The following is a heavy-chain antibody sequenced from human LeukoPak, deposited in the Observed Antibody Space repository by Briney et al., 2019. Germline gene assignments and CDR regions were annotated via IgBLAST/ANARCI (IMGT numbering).Heavy chain of an antibody. J-gene: IGHJ4*02. CDR1: GFTVSSNY. D-gene: IGHD1-26*01. V-gene: IGHV3-53*01. Sequence: GGSLRLSCAASGFTVSSNYMSWVRQAPGKGLEWVSVIYSGGSTYYSDSVKGRFTISRDNSNNTLYLQMNSLRAEDTAVYYCAREGLDEVGATYFDYWGQGTLVTVSS. CDR3: AREGLDEVGATYFDY. CDR2: IYSGGST.